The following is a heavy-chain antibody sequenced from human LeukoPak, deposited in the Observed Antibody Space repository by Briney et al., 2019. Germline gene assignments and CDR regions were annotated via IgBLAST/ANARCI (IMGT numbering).Heavy chain of an antibody. CDR1: GGSFSGYY. CDR2: INHSGST. J-gene: IGHJ6*02. V-gene: IGHV4-34*01. CDR3: ARDERIVVVPAASSMNYYYYYGMDV. D-gene: IGHD2-2*01. Sequence: SETLSLTCAVYGGSFSGYYWSWIRQPPGKGLEWIGEINHSGSTNYNPSLTSPVTIHVHTSKNQFSLKLSSVTAADTAVYYCARDERIVVVPAASSMNYYYYYGMDVWGQGTTVTVSS.